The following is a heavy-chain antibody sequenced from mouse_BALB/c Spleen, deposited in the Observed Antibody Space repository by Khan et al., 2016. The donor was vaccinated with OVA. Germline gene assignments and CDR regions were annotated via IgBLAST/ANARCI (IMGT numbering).Heavy chain of an antibody. D-gene: IGHD2-12*01. CDR2: IWSDGST. J-gene: IGHJ4*01. Sequence: QVQLKQSGPDLVAPSHSLSITCTISGFSFTNYGVYWVRQPPGKGLEWLVVIWSDGSTTYNSPLKSRLTISKDNSKSQDVLKKNSIHTDDTAMNFSATPPYYRYNIMDYWGQGTTVTVSS. V-gene: IGHV2-6-1*01. CDR3: ATPPYYRYNIMDY. CDR1: GFSFTNYG.